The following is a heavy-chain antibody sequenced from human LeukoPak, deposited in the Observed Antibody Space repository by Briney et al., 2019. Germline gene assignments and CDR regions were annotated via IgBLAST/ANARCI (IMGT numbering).Heavy chain of an antibody. CDR1: GYTFTSYG. Sequence: ASVKVSCKASGYTFTSYGISWVRQAPGQGLEWMGWISAYNGNTNYAQKLQGRVTMTTDTSTSTAYMELRSLRSDDTAVYYCARPVSGSYYTGFDYWGQGTLVTVSS. CDR2: ISAYNGNT. V-gene: IGHV1-18*01. CDR3: ARPVSGSYYTGFDY. D-gene: IGHD3-10*01. J-gene: IGHJ4*02.